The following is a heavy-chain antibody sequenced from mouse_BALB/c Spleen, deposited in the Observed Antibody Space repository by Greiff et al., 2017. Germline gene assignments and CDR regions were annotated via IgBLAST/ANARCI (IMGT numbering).Heavy chain of an antibody. CDR1: GFNIKDTY. J-gene: IGHJ1*01. V-gene: IGHV14-3*02. Sequence: VQLQQSGAELVKPGASVKLSCTASGFNIKDTYMHWVKQRPEQGLEWIGRIDPANGNTKYDPKFQGKATITADTSSNTAYLQLSSLTSEDTAVYYCARGLRLWYFDVWGAGTTVTVSS. CDR3: ARGLRLWYFDV. CDR2: IDPANGNT. D-gene: IGHD1-2*01.